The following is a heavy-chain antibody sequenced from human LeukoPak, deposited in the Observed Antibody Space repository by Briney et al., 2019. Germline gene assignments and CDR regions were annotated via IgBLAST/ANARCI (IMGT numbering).Heavy chain of an antibody. D-gene: IGHD3-10*01. V-gene: IGHV3-30-3*01. Sequence: GGSLRLSCAASGFTFSSYAMHWVRQAPGKGLEWVAVISYDGSNKYYADSVKGRFTISRDNSKNTLYLQMNSLRAEDTAVYYCAILLWFGESPFDYWGQGTLVTVPS. J-gene: IGHJ4*02. CDR1: GFTFSSYA. CDR3: AILLWFGESPFDY. CDR2: ISYDGSNK.